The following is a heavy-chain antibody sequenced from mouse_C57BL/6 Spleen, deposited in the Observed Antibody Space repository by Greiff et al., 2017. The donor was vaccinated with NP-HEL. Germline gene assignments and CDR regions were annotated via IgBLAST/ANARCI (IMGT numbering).Heavy chain of an antibody. Sequence: EVQLVESGGGLVKPGGSLKLSCAASGFTFSSYAMSWVRQTPEKRLEWVATISDGGSYTYYPDNVKGRFTISRDNAKNNLYLQMSHLKSEDTAMYYCEKFLRRKGYFDYWGQGTTLTVSS. CDR3: EKFLRRKGYFDY. CDR1: GFTFSSYA. J-gene: IGHJ2*01. V-gene: IGHV5-4*01. CDR2: ISDGGSYT.